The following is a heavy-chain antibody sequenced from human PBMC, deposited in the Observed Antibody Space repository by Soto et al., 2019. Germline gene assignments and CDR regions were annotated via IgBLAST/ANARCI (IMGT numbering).Heavy chain of an antibody. D-gene: IGHD6-13*01. J-gene: IGHJ3*02. Sequence: SETLSLTCTVSGGSISSYYWSRIRQPPGKGLEWIGYIYYSGSTNYNPSLKSRVTISVDTSKNQFSLKLSSVTAADTAVYYCARPYISAFDISGQGTILTVSS. CDR3: ARPYISAFDI. CDR1: GGSISSYY. V-gene: IGHV4-59*08. CDR2: IYYSGST.